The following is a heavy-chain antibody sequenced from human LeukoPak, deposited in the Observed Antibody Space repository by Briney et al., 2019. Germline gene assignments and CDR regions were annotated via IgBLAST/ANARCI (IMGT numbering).Heavy chain of an antibody. D-gene: IGHD2-2*01. V-gene: IGHV3-9*01. CDR1: GFTFDDYS. J-gene: IGHJ4*02. Sequence: PWGSLRLSCAASGFTFDDYSRHWIRQAPGKGLEWISGISWNSGSIGYADSVKGRFTISRDNAQNSLYLQMNSLRAEDTALYYCAKDIVVVPAAMSMDYWGQGTLVTVSS. CDR3: AKDIVVVPAAMSMDY. CDR2: ISWNSGSI.